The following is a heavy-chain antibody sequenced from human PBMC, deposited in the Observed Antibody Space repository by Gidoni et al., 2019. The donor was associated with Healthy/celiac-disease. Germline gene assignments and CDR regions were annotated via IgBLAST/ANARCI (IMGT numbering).Heavy chain of an antibody. D-gene: IGHD6-19*01. Sequence: EVQLVESGGGLVKPGGSLRLSCAASGFTFSSYSMNWVRRAPGKGLEWVSSISSSSSYIYYADSVKGRFTISRDNAKNSLYLQMNSLRAEDTAVYYCARDPQSAGSYFDYWGQGTLVTVSS. V-gene: IGHV3-21*01. CDR2: ISSSSSYI. CDR3: ARDPQSAGSYFDY. J-gene: IGHJ4*02. CDR1: GFTFSSYS.